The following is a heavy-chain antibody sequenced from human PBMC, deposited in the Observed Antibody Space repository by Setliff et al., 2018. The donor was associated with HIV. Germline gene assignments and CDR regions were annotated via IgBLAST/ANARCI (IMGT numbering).Heavy chain of an antibody. D-gene: IGHD1-26*01. CDR2: MNAATGKT. J-gene: IGHJ4*02. V-gene: IGHV1-3*03. Sequence: ASVKVSCKAFGYNFSTYALHWVRQAPGQRLEWMGWMNAATGKTKYSEDFQDRITFTRDTSAKIGYLELTKLRSSDMATYYCVRVRVGGSLYFDDWGQGTQVTVSS. CDR1: GYNFSTYA. CDR3: VRVRVGGSLYFDD.